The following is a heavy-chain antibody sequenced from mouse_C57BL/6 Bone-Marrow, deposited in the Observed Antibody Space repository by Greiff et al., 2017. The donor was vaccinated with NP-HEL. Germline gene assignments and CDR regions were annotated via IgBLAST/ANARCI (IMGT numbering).Heavy chain of an antibody. J-gene: IGHJ1*03. V-gene: IGHV1-26*01. CDR3: ARSRYGSSGYFDV. D-gene: IGHD1-1*01. CDR2: INPNNGGT. Sequence: EVQLQQSGPELVKPGASVKISCKASGYTFTDYYMNWVKQSHGKSLEWIGDINPNNGGTSYNQKFKGKATLTVDKSSSTAYMELRSLTSEDSAVYYCARSRYGSSGYFDVWGTGTTVTVSS. CDR1: GYTFTDYY.